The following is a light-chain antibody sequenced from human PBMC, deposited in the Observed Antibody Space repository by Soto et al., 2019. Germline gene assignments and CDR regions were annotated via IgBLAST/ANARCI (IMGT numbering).Light chain of an antibody. CDR3: ATWDGSLNGPYD. CDR1: SSNIGSNT. J-gene: IGLJ1*01. V-gene: IGLV1-44*01. CDR2: SSS. Sequence: QSALTQPPSASGTPGQRVTISCSGSSSNIGSNTVNWYQQLPGTAPKLLIYSSSQRPSGVPGRFSGSKSGTSASLAISGLQSEDEADYYCATWDGSLNGPYDFGTGTKVTVL.